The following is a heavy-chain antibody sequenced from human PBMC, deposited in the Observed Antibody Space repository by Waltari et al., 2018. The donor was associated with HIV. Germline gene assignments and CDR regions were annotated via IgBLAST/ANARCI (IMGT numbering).Heavy chain of an antibody. CDR2: ISYDETNE. D-gene: IGHD3-10*01. J-gene: IGHJ4*02. CDR1: GFSFRNYA. Sequence: QVQLVESGGGVAQPGRSLRLSCAASGFSFRNYAMHWVRQAPGKGLDCLKLISYDETNEYYTDSVRGRFTISRDNSKNMLYLQMNNLRPEDTAIYYCVVSSFDYWGQGTLVTVSS. V-gene: IGHV3-30*03. CDR3: VVSSFDY.